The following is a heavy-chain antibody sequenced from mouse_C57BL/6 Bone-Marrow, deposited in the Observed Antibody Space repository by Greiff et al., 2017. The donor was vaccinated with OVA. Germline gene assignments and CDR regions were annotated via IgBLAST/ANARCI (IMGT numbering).Heavy chain of an antibody. CDR3: ARGIYYDPRGGY. D-gene: IGHD2-4*01. V-gene: IGHV5-4*01. CDR1: GFTFSSYA. Sequence: EVQRVESGGGLVKPGGSLKLSCAASGFTFSSYAMSWVRQTPEKRLEWVATISDGGSYTYYPDNVKGRFTISRDNAKNNLYLQMSHLKSEDTAMYYCARGIYYDPRGGYWGQGTTLTVSS. CDR2: ISDGGSYT. J-gene: IGHJ2*01.